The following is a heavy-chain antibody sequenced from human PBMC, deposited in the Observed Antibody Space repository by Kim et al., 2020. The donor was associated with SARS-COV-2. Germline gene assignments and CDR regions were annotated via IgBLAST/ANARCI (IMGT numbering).Heavy chain of an antibody. V-gene: IGHV3-72*01. CDR3: ADAGTTPADL. Sequence: GGSLRLSCAASGFPLSEHYVDWVRQAPGKGLEWVGQIRNKALGYTTHYAASVQGRFIISRDDSENSAYLHMNSMKIDDTAVYYCADAGTTPADLWGQG. D-gene: IGHD1-1*01. J-gene: IGHJ5*02. CDR1: GFPLSEHY. CDR2: IRNKALGYTT.